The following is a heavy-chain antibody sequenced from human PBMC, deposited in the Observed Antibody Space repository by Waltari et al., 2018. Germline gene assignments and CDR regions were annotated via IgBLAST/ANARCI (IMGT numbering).Heavy chain of an antibody. J-gene: IGHJ4*02. CDR2: ITVGDDT. CDR1: GIPFSNYA. V-gene: IGHV3-23*01. Sequence: EVQLLESGGDLVQPGGSLRLSCAASGIPFSNYAINWVRLAPGTGLEWVSGITVGDDTYYADSVRGRFTISRDTSKDTVYLQMNGLRADDTALYYCATPFYNWDDPLHSWGQGTLVTVSS. CDR3: ATPFYNWDDPLHS. D-gene: IGHD1-20*01.